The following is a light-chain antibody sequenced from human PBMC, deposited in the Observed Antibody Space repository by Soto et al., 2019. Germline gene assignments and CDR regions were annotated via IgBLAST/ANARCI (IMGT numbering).Light chain of an antibody. CDR2: DAS. V-gene: IGKV3-11*01. CDR3: QVRTNWSIA. J-gene: IGKJ5*01. Sequence: IVMTQSPATLSVSPGARATLSXLASVSIMITLPWYQQKPGQAPRLLIYDASNRATGIPARFSGTGSGTDFTLTINNLEPEDFAVYYCQVRTNWSIAFGRGTRLEIK. CDR1: VSIMIT.